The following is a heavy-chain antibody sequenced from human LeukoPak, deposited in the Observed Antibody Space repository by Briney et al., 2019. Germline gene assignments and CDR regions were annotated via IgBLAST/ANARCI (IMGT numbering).Heavy chain of an antibody. CDR3: ARGRYCSSTSCFPIRGDDSFDI. CDR1: GGSISSYY. Sequence: SETLSLTCTVSGGSISSYYWSWIRQPPGKGLEWIGYIYYSGSTNYNPSLKSRVTISVDTSKNQFSLKLSSVTAADTAVYYCARGRYCSSTSCFPIRGDDSFDIWGQGTMATVSS. J-gene: IGHJ3*02. CDR2: IYYSGST. V-gene: IGHV4-59*12. D-gene: IGHD2-2*01.